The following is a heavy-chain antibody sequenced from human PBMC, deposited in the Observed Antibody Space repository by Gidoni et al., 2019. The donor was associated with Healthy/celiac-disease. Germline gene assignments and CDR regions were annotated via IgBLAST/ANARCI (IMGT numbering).Heavy chain of an antibody. CDR2: IIPSVGTE. Sequence: QAQLVQSGGEVKKPGSAVMVSCTASAGPFTTNAITWVRQAPGQGLEWMGGIIPSVGTENYAQKVQGRVTITADKSTSTAYRGLRSLRSEDTAVCYCASGGKVAAAGSTHYYGMDVWGKGTTVTVSS. CDR3: ASGGKVAAAGSTHYYGMDV. J-gene: IGHJ6*04. CDR1: AGPFTTNA. V-gene: IGHV1-69*06. D-gene: IGHD6-13*01.